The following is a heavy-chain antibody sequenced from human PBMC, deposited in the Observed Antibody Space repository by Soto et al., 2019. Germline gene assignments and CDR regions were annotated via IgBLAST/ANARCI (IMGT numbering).Heavy chain of an antibody. D-gene: IGHD6-13*01. CDR1: GYTFTSYG. J-gene: IGHJ5*02. CDR2: ISAYNGNT. V-gene: IGHV1-18*01. Sequence: QVQLVQSGAEVKKPGASVKVSCKASGYTFTSYGISWVRQAPGQGLEWMGWISAYNGNTNYAQKLQGRVTMTTDTSTSTAYMELRSLRSDDTAVYYCAGDNRIAAAGTTGWFDPWGQGTLVTVSS. CDR3: AGDNRIAAAGTTGWFDP.